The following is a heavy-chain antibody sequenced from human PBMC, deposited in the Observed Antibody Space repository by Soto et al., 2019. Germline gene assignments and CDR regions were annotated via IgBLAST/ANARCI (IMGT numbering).Heavy chain of an antibody. CDR3: ARDRGGSGTYYGEDAFDT. CDR1: GFTFSSYG. V-gene: IGHV3-33*01. Sequence: GGSLRLSCAASGFTFSSYGMHWVRQAPGKGLEWVAVIWYDGINKYYADSVKGRFTISRDNFKNTLYLQMNSLRAEDTAVYYCARDRGGSGTYYGEDAFDTWGQGTMVTVSS. D-gene: IGHD3-10*01. J-gene: IGHJ3*02. CDR2: IWYDGINK.